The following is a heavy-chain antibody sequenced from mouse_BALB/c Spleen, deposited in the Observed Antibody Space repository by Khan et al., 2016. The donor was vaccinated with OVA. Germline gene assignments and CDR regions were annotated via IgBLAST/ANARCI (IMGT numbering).Heavy chain of an antibody. CDR3: ARSGYGSFAY. D-gene: IGHD1-2*01. CDR1: GYTFTDFN. J-gene: IGHJ3*01. CDR2: IFPNNGGT. Sequence: VQLQQSGPELVKPGASVRISCKTSGYTFTDFNLDWVKQSHGKSLEWIGYIFPNNGGTGYNQKFKTKATLTVENSSSTAYMELRSLTSEDSAVYYCARSGYGSFAYWGQGTLVTVSA. V-gene: IGHV1S29*02.